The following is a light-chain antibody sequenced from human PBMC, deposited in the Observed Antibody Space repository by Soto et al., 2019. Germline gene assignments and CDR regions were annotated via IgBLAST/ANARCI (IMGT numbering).Light chain of an antibody. V-gene: IGKV3-20*01. CDR3: QQYGSSSIT. J-gene: IGKJ5*01. CDR2: GAS. CDR1: QSVGSIY. Sequence: EIVLTQSPGTLSLSPGETATLSCRASQSVGSIYLAWYQQRPGQAPRLLIYGASNRATGIPVRFSGSGSGTDFTLTISGLEPEDFAVYYCQQYGSSSITFGQGTRLEI.